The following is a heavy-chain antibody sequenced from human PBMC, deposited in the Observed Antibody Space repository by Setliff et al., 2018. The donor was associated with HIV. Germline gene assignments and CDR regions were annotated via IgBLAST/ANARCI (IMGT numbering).Heavy chain of an antibody. D-gene: IGHD3-3*01. CDR2: IYYSGST. Sequence: PSETLSLTCTVSGGSISSHYWSWIRQPPGKGPEWIGGIYYSGSTNYNPSLKSRFTLSLDTSKNQFSLKLTSVTAADTAVHYCAKEGGLYFGMLIHDAIDLWGQGTMVTVSS. V-gene: IGHV4-59*11. CDR1: GGSISSHY. J-gene: IGHJ3*01. CDR3: AKEGGLYFGMLIHDAIDL.